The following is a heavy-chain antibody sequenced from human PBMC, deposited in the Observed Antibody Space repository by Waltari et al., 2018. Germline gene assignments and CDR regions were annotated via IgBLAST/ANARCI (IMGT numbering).Heavy chain of an antibody. CDR1: GYPLTELS. D-gene: IGHD1-26*01. CDR3: ATTPPESGSYYYFY. Sequence: QVQLVQSGAAVKKPGASVKVSCKVSGYPLTELSMNRLLKAPGTGLEWMGGFDPEDGETIYAQKFQGRVTMTEDTSTDTAYMELSSLRSEDTAVYYCATTPPESGSYYYFYWGQGTLVTVSS. J-gene: IGHJ4*02. V-gene: IGHV1-24*01. CDR2: FDPEDGET.